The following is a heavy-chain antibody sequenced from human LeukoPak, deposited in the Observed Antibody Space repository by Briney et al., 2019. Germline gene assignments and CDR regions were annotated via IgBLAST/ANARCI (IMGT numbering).Heavy chain of an antibody. Sequence: GSLRLSCAASGFTFSSYWMTWVRQPPGKGLEWIGSIYYSGSTYYNPSLKSRVTISVDTSKNQFSLKLSSVTAADTAVYYCARGGYSYGSTFDYWGQGTLVTVSS. D-gene: IGHD5-18*01. J-gene: IGHJ4*02. CDR3: ARGGYSYGSTFDY. CDR2: IYYSGST. CDR1: GFTFSSYW. V-gene: IGHV4-39*07.